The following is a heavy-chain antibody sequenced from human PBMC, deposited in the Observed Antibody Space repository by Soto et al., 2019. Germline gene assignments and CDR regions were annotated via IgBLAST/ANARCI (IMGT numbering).Heavy chain of an antibody. J-gene: IGHJ5*02. CDR2: INHSGST. CDR1: GGSFSGYY. CDR3: ARGTFITMVRGVRGGGWFDP. V-gene: IGHV4-34*01. Sequence: SETLSLTCAVYGGSFSGYYWSWIRQPPGKGLEWIGEINHSGSTNYNPSLKSRVTISVDTSKNQFSLKLSYVTAADTAVYYCARGTFITMVRGVRGGGWFDPWGQGTLVTVSS. D-gene: IGHD3-10*01.